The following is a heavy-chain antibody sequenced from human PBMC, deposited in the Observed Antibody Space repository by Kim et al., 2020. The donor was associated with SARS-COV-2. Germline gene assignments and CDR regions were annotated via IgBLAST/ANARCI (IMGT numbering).Heavy chain of an antibody. Sequence: GGSLRLSCAASGFTFSDYYMSWIRQAPGKGLEWVSYISSSGSTRYYADSVKGRFTISRDNAKNSLYLQMNSLRAEDTAVYYCARELGTAMVQSNWFDPWGQGTLVTVSS. CDR3: ARELGTAMVQSNWFDP. CDR1: GFTFSDYY. D-gene: IGHD5-18*01. CDR2: ISSSGSTR. J-gene: IGHJ5*02. V-gene: IGHV3-11*04.